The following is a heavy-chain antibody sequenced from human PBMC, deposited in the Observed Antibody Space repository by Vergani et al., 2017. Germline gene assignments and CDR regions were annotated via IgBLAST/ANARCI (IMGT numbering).Heavy chain of an antibody. CDR1: GYSFTSYW. CDR2: IDPSDSYT. J-gene: IGHJ4*02. D-gene: IGHD6-13*01. CDR3: ARHGYEYSSSPADY. Sequence: EVQLVQSGAEVKKPGESLRISCKGSGYSFTSYWISWVRQMPGKGLEWMGGIDPSDSYTNYSPSFQGHVTISADKSISSAYLQWSSLQASDTAMYYCARHGYEYSSSPADYWGQGSLVTVSS. V-gene: IGHV5-10-1*03.